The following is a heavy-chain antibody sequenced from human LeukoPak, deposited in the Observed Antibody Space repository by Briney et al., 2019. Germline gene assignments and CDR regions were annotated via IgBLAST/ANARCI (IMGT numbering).Heavy chain of an antibody. CDR2: IYHSGTT. CDR1: GYSISSGYY. D-gene: IGHD3-10*01. V-gene: IGHV4-38-2*01. CDR3: ARRYYYGEPFDY. Sequence: KPSETLSLTCAVSGYSISSGYYWGWIRQPPGKGLEWIGTIYHSGTTYYNPSLKSRVTISVDTSKNQFSLKLSSVTAADTAVYHCARRYYYGEPFDYWGQGTLVTVSS. J-gene: IGHJ4*02.